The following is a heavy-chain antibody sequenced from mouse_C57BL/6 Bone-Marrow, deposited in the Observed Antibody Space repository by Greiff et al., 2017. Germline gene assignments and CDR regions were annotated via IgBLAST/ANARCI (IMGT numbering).Heavy chain of an antibody. V-gene: IGHV1-15*01. Sequence: VQLQQSGAELVRPGASVTLSCKASGYTFTDYEMHWVKQTPVHGLGWIGAIDPETGGTAYNQKFKGKAILTADKSSSTAYMELRSLTSEDSAVYYCTRSKLVFDYWGQGTTLTVSS. CDR1: GYTFTDYE. D-gene: IGHD1-3*01. CDR2: IDPETGGT. CDR3: TRSKLVFDY. J-gene: IGHJ2*01.